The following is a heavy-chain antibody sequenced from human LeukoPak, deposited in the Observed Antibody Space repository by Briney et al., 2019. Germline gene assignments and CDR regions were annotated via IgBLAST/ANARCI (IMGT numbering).Heavy chain of an antibody. CDR3: AKDRYRIVGATTAFDY. D-gene: IGHD1-26*01. V-gene: IGHV3-23*01. CDR2: ISGSGGST. J-gene: IGHJ4*02. Sequence: GGSLRLSCAASGFTFSSYAMSWVRQAPGKGLEWVSAISGSGGSTYYADSVKGRFTISRDNSKNTLYLQMNSLRAEDTAVYYCAKDRYRIVGATTAFDYWGQGTLVTVSS. CDR1: GFTFSSYA.